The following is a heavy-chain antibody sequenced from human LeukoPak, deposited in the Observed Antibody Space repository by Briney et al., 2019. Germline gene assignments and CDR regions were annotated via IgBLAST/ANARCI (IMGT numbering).Heavy chain of an antibody. J-gene: IGHJ5*02. Sequence: PSETLSLTFTVSGGSISSYYWSWIRQPPGKGLEWIGYIYYSGSTNYNPSLKSRVTISVDTSKNQFSLKLSSVTAADTAAYYCASGGYGGNSGWFDPWGQGTLVTVSS. CDR2: IYYSGST. CDR3: ASGGYGGNSGWFDP. V-gene: IGHV4-59*01. CDR1: GGSISSYY. D-gene: IGHD4-23*01.